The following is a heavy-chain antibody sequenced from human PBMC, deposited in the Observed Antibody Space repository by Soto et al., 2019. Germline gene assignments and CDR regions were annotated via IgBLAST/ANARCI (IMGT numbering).Heavy chain of an antibody. Sequence: PGGSLRLSCAASGFTFSGSAMHWVRQASGKGLEWIGRTRNRGNGYTTEYAASAKGRFIISRDDSKNSLYLQMNSLKTEDTAVYYCARAFYGSGSYSLDYWGQGALVTVSS. D-gene: IGHD3-10*01. CDR1: GFTFSGSA. CDR3: ARAFYGSGSYSLDY. J-gene: IGHJ4*02. CDR2: TRNRGNGYTT. V-gene: IGHV3-72*01.